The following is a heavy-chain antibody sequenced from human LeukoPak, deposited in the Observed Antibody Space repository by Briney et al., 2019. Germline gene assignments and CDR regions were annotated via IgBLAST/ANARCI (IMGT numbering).Heavy chain of an antibody. CDR2: INSDWSST. D-gene: IGHD5-24*01. J-gene: IGHJ5*02. CDR3: AREVGRWLQFWFDP. CDR1: GFTFSSYW. V-gene: IGHV3-74*01. Sequence: GGSLRLSCAASGFTFSSYWMHWVRQAPGKGLVWVSRINSDWSSTSYADSVKGRFTISRDNAKNTLYLQMNSLRAEDTAVYYCAREVGRWLQFWFDPWGQGTLVTVSS.